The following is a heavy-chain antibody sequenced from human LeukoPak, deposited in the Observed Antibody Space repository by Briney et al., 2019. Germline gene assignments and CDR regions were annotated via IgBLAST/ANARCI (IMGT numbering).Heavy chain of an antibody. CDR2: IKQDGSEK. CDR1: GFTFSSYW. V-gene: IGHV3-7*01. J-gene: IGHJ2*01. Sequence: GGSLRLSCAASGFTFSSYWMSWVRQAPGKGLEWVANIKQDGSEKYYVDSVKGRFTISRDNAKNSLYLQMNSLRAEDTAVYYCARALLWFGEPDWYFDLWGRGTLVTVSS. CDR3: ARALLWFGEPDWYFDL. D-gene: IGHD3-10*01.